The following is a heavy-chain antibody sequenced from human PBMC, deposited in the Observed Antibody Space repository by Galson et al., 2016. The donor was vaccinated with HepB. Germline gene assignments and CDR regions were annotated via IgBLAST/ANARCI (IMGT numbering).Heavy chain of an antibody. CDR3: VRDHSVVPTTAYNWFDP. V-gene: IGHV3-23*01. D-gene: IGHD4-23*01. Sequence: SLRLSCAASGFTFSSYSMTWVRQAPGKGLEWVSSVDRSGDDTYYADSVKGRFTISRDNSKNTLYLQMNSLRAEDTAVYFCVRDHSVVPTTAYNWFDPWGRGTLVTVSS. J-gene: IGHJ5*02. CDR2: VDRSGDDT. CDR1: GFTFSSYS.